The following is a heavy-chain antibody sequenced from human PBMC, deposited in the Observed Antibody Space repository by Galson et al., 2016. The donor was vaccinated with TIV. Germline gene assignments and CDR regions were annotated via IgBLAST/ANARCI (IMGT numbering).Heavy chain of an antibody. Sequence: SLRLSCAASGVVVSNNYMSWVRQAPGKGLEWIAVLYTNGKTFYAESVKGRFTISRDSSKNIVYLQMNSLRPEDTAFYYCVRQNDYLYYFNYWGQGTLVTVSS. CDR2: LYTNGKT. CDR1: GVVVSNNY. V-gene: IGHV3-53*05. J-gene: IGHJ4*02. D-gene: IGHD4/OR15-4a*01. CDR3: VRQNDYLYYFNY.